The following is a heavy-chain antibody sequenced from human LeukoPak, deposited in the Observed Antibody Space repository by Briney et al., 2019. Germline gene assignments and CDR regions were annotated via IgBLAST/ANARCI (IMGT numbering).Heavy chain of an antibody. CDR1: GYTFTSYA. V-gene: IGHV7-4-1*02. CDR2: INTNTGNP. CDR3: ARGGYCSGGSCFVRSFDI. Sequence: ASVKVSCKASGYTFTSYAMNWVRQAPGQGLEWMGWINTNTGNPAYAQGFTGRFVFSLDTSVSTAYLQISSLKAEDTAVYYCARGGYCSGGSCFVRSFDIWGQGTMVTVSS. J-gene: IGHJ3*02. D-gene: IGHD2-15*01.